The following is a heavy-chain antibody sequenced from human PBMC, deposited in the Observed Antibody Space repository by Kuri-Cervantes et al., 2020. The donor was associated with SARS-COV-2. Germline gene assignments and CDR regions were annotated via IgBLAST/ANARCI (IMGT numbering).Heavy chain of an antibody. J-gene: IGHJ3*02. CDR2: INSDGSST. CDR3: ARDPGRGDAFDI. V-gene: IGHV3-74*01. D-gene: IGHD3-10*01. CDR1: GFLFSASA. Sequence: GESLKISCEVSGFLFSASAIHWVRQAPGKGLVWVSRINSDGSSTSYADSVKGRFTISRDNAKNTLYLQMNSLRAEDTAVYYCARDPGRGDAFDIWGQGTMVTVSS.